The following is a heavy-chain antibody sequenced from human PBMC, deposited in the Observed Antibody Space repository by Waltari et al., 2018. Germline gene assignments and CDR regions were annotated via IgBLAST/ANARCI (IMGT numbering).Heavy chain of an antibody. CDR2: IYHSGST. CDR3: ARAPVSGSGDAFDI. V-gene: IGHV4-31*03. D-gene: IGHD2-15*01. Sequence: QVQLQESGPGLVKPSQTLSLTCTVSGGSISRGGYYWSWIRQHPGKGLEWIGYIYHSGSTYYNPSLKSRVTISVDRSKNQFSLKLSSVTAADTAVYYCARAPVSGSGDAFDIWGQGTMVTVSS. J-gene: IGHJ3*02. CDR1: GGSISRGGYY.